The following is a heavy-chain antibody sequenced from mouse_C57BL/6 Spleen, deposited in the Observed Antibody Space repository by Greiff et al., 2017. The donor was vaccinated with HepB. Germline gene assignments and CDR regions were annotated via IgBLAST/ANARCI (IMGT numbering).Heavy chain of an antibody. CDR1: GYTFTDYY. Sequence: EVHLVESGPVLVKPGASVKMSCKASGYTFTDYYMNWVKQSHGKSLEWIGVINPYNGGTSYNQKFKGKATLTVDKSSSTAYMELNSLTSEDSAVYYCAREGLLLRYLFAYWGQGTLVTVSA. CDR2: INPYNGGT. D-gene: IGHD1-1*01. CDR3: AREGLLLRYLFAY. J-gene: IGHJ3*01. V-gene: IGHV1-19*01.